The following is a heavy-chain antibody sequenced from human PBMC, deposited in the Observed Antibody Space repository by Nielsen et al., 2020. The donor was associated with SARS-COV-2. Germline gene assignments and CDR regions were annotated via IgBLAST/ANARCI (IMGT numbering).Heavy chain of an antibody. Sequence: ASVKVSCKASGYTFTAYAIHWVRQDPGQRLEWMGWINSDSGNTKYSQKFQGRVTFTRDTSASTAYMELSSLRFEDTAVYYCARERGREYGVDVWGQGTTVTVSS. CDR2: INSDSGNT. V-gene: IGHV1-3*04. J-gene: IGHJ6*02. CDR1: GYTFTAYA. CDR3: ARERGREYGVDV. D-gene: IGHD1-26*01.